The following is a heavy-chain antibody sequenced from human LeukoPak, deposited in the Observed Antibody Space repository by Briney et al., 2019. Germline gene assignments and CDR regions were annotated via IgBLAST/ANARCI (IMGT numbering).Heavy chain of an antibody. D-gene: IGHD2-2*01. CDR1: RFTFSSYE. CDR2: TSSSGTTM. CDR3: ARAGEYCSSTSCYVAHY. V-gene: IGHV3-48*03. Sequence: GGSLRLSCATSRFTFSSYEMNWVRQAPGKGLEWVSYTSSSGTTMYYADSVKGRLTISRDNARKSLYLQMNSLRAEDTAIYYCARAGEYCSSTSCYVAHYWGRGTLVTVSS. J-gene: IGHJ4*02.